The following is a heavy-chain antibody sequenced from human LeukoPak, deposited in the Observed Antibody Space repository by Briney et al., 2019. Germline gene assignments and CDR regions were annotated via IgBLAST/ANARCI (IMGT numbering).Heavy chain of an antibody. Sequence: SETLSLTSTVSGGSISSYWSWIRQSPGKGLEWIGYIYFSGTTNYNPSLKSRLTISIDTSRNQFSLKLSSVTAADTAIYYCVSGGSYLTKWGQGTLVTVSS. CDR1: GGSISSY. CDR2: IYFSGTT. CDR3: VSGGSYLTK. V-gene: IGHV4-59*01. J-gene: IGHJ4*02. D-gene: IGHD3-10*01.